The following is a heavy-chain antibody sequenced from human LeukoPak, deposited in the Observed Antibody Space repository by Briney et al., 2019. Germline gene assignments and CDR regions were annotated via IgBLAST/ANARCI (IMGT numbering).Heavy chain of an antibody. CDR2: IYNSGST. D-gene: IGHD2-21*02. CDR1: GGSISGYY. CDR3: ARDAWRLCDYYMDV. V-gene: IGHV4-4*07. Sequence: TSETLSLTCTVSGGSISGYYWSWIRQPAGKGLELIGRIYNSGSTNYNPSLKSRVIMSIDTSKNQFSLKVSSVTAADTAVYYCARDAWRLCDYYMDVWGKGTTVTVSS. J-gene: IGHJ6*03.